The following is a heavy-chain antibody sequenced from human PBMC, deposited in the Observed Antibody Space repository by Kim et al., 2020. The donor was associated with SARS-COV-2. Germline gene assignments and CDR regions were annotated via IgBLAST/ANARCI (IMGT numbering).Heavy chain of an antibody. J-gene: IGHJ4*02. D-gene: IGHD3-22*01. CDR3: AKGDDCYDGSGYLDY. Sequence: DAVNGRFTISRDNSKNQLYRQMTSLRAEDTAVYYCAKGDDCYDGSGYLDYWGQGTLVTVSS. V-gene: IGHV3-30*02.